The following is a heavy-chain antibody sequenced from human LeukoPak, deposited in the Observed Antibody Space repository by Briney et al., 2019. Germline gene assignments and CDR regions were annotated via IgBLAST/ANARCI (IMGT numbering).Heavy chain of an antibody. V-gene: IGHV3-48*04. J-gene: IGHJ3*02. CDR2: ISSSSSTI. CDR1: GFTFSSYS. CDR3: AGYGDYGAFDI. Sequence: GGSLRLSCAASGFTFSSYSMNWVRQAPGKGLEWVSYISSSSSTIYYADSVKRRFTFSRDNAKNSLYLQMNSLRAEDTVVYYCAGYGDYGAFDIWGQGTMVTVSS. D-gene: IGHD4-17*01.